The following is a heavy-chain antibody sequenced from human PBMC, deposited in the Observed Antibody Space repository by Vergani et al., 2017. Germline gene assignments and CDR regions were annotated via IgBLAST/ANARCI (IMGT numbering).Heavy chain of an antibody. Sequence: QVQLVQSGAEVKKPGASVKVSCKASGYTFIGYYMHWVRQAPGQGLEWMGWINPSGGSTSYAQKFQGRVTMTRDTSTSTVYMELSSLRSEDTAVYYCARAGGIAARPRFDYWGQGTLVTVSS. CDR3: ARAGGIAARPRFDY. D-gene: IGHD6-6*01. J-gene: IGHJ4*02. CDR2: INPSGGST. CDR1: GYTFIGYY. V-gene: IGHV1-46*03.